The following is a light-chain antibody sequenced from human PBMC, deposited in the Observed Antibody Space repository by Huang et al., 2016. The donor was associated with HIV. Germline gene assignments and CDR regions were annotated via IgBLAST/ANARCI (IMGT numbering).Light chain of an antibody. J-gene: IGKJ1*01. CDR1: QSIGDN. CDR3: HQYNNWPPAWT. V-gene: IGKV3-15*01. Sequence: EIVVTQSPATVSVSPGERATLSCRASQSIGDNVAWYQQKPGQAPKLLLYGASMRATGIPARFSGSGSGTEFTLTISSLQSEDFAMYYCHQYNNWPPAWTFGQGTKVEIK. CDR2: GAS.